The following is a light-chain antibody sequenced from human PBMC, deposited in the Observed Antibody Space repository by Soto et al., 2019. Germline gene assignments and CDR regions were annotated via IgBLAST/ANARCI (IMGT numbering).Light chain of an antibody. J-gene: IGLJ1*01. CDR3: VVWDDSLNGFV. CDR2: SNN. V-gene: IGLV1-44*01. Sequence: QSVLTQPPSASGTPGQRVTISCSGSSSNIGGHTVNWYQQVPGMAPKLLINSNNQRPSGVPDRFSGSKSGTSASLAISGLQSDDEADYYCVVWDDSLNGFVFGTGTKLTVL. CDR1: SSNIGGHT.